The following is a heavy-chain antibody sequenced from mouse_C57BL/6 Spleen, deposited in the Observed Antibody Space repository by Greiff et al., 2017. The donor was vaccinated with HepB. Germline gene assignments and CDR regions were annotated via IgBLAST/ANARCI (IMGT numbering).Heavy chain of an antibody. V-gene: IGHV1-66*01. CDR3: TRGGDYGPYAMDY. D-gene: IGHD2-4*01. J-gene: IGHJ4*01. CDR1: GYSFTSYY. Sequence: VQLQQSGPELVKPGASVKISCKASGYSFTSYYIHWVKQRPGQGLEWIGWIYPGSGNTKYNEKFKGKATLTADTSSSTACMPLSSLTSVDSAVYYCTRGGDYGPYAMDYWGQGTSVTVSS. CDR2: IYPGSGNT.